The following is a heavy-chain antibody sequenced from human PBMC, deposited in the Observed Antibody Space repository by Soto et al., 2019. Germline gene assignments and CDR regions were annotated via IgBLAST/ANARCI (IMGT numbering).Heavy chain of an antibody. CDR2: IIPILEIA. CDR3: VWAVRADGSVPYERAY. D-gene: IGHD3-10*01. V-gene: IGHV1-69*02. CDR1: GGTFRSYT. Sequence: QVQLVQSGAEVKKPGSSVKVSCKASGGTFRSYTFSWVRQAPGQGLEWMGRIIPILEIANYAQKFQGRVTRTADKSASTAFMERRCISAEDEDVNTCVWAVRADGSVPYERAYWGKGTLVTVSS. J-gene: IGHJ4*02.